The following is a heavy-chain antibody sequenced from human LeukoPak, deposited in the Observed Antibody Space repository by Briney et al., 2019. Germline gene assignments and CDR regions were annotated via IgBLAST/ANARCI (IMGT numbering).Heavy chain of an antibody. CDR1: GFNFMTYG. Sequence: GGSLRLSCAASGFNFMTYGMHWVRQAPGKGLEWVSFISSSSSYIYYADSMKGRFTISRDNAKNSLYLQMNSLKAEDTAVYYCARGEWSSSPFDYWGQGTLVTVSS. D-gene: IGHD6-6*01. CDR3: ARGEWSSSPFDY. CDR2: ISSSSSYI. J-gene: IGHJ4*02. V-gene: IGHV3-21*01.